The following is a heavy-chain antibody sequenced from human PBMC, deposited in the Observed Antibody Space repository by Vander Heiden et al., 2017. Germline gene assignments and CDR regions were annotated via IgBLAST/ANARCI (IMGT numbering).Heavy chain of an antibody. J-gene: IGHJ4*02. CDR1: GYTFSTYD. CDR2: MNPKSGNT. V-gene: IGHV1-8*01. Sequence: QVQPVQSGAEVKKPGASVKVSCRASGYTFSTYDITWVRQAAGQGLEWMGWMNPKSGNTGYAQKFQGRVTMTRDTSISTAYMELSSLKSEDTAVYYCARTPPSWLYAIDYWGQGTLVSVSS. D-gene: IGHD2-8*01. CDR3: ARTPPSWLYAIDY.